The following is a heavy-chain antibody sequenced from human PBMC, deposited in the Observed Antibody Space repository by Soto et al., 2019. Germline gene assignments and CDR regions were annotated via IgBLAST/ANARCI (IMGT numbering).Heavy chain of an antibody. CDR2: ISTYNGDT. J-gene: IGHJ4*02. V-gene: IGHV1-18*01. CDR3: ARSNGIAAAGPPFDY. Sequence: GASVKVSCKAAGSTFTSYGFSWVRQAPGQGLEWMGWISTYNGDTHYAQNLQGRVTMTTDTSTSTAYMELRSLRSDDTAVYYCARSNGIAAAGPPFDYWGQGTLVTVSS. D-gene: IGHD6-13*01. CDR1: GSTFTSYG.